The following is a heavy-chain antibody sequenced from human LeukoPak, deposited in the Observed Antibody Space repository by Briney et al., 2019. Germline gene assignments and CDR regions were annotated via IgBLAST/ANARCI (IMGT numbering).Heavy chain of an antibody. J-gene: IGHJ6*02. Sequence: GGSLRLSCAASGFTFNSYAMHWVRQAPGKGLEWVAVISYDGSNKDHAGSVKGRVTISGDNSKNTLYLQMKSLRVEDTAVYYCARGGTEIYYRYYGMDVWGQGTTVTVSS. CDR3: ARGGTEIYYRYYGMDV. CDR1: GFTFNSYA. CDR2: ISYDGSNK. D-gene: IGHD3-22*01. V-gene: IGHV3-30*04.